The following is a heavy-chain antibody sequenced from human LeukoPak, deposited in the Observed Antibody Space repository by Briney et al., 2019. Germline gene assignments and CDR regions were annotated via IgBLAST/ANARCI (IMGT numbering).Heavy chain of an antibody. CDR1: GGTFSSYA. D-gene: IGHD5-18*01. J-gene: IGHJ4*02. CDR2: IIPIFGTA. Sequence: SVKVSCKASGGTFSSYAISWVRQAPGQGLEWMGGIIPIFGTANYAQKFQGRVTMTRDTSTSTVYMELSSLRSEDTAVYYCARGGYGYVARFDYWGQGTLVTVSS. CDR3: ARGGYGYVARFDY. V-gene: IGHV1-69*05.